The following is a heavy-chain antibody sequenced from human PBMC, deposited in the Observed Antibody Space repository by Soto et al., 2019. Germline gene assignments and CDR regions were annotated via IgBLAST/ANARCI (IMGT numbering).Heavy chain of an antibody. J-gene: IGHJ4*02. CDR3: ARQIYDSDSGPNFQYYFDS. D-gene: IGHD3-22*01. CDR1: GYSFAGDW. CDR2: IDPSDSQT. V-gene: IGHV5-10-1*01. Sequence: PGESLKISCSGSGYSFAGDWITWVRQMPWKGLEWMGRIDPSDSQTYYSPSFRGHVTISAAKSITTVFLQWSSLRASDTAMYYCARQIYDSDSGPNFQYYFDSWGQGTLVTVSS.